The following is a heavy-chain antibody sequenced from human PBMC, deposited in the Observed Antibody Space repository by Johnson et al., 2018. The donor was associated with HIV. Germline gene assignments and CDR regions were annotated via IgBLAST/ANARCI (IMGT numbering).Heavy chain of an antibody. J-gene: IGHJ3*02. D-gene: IGHD3-9*01. CDR2: ISSSGSTI. V-gene: IGHV3-11*01. CDR3: ARDDIFLDAFYI. Sequence: QVQLVESGGGVVQPGRSLRLSCAASGFTVSSNYMSWVRQAPGKGLEWVSYISSSGSTISYAEHVKGRFTITREHDKNSLYLQMDSLRAEETAVYYCARDDIFLDAFYIWGKGTMVTVSS. CDR1: GFTVSSNY.